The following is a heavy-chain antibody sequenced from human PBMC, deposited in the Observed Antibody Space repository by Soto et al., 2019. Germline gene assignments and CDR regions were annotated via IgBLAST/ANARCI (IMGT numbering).Heavy chain of an antibody. CDR3: TKASSDRNHMEV. V-gene: IGHV3-23*01. J-gene: IGHJ6*02. CDR1: GFTFGNFV. Sequence: GGSLRLSCAASGFTFGNFVMRWVRQTPGKGLEWVSTITETGGDTYYTDSVKGRFTISRDNSKNTSYLQMTSLRAEDTALYYCTKASSDRNHMEVWGPGTTVTVSS. CDR2: ITETGGDT.